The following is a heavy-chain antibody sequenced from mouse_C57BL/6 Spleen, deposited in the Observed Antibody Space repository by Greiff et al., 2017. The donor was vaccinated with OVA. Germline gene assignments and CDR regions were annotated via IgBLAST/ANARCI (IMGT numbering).Heavy chain of an antibody. CDR3: ARPIYYGNPYYAMDY. CDR2: IYPGSGST. J-gene: IGHJ4*01. V-gene: IGHV1-55*01. Sequence: QVQLQQPGAELVKPGASVKMSCKASGYTFTSYWITWVKQRPGQGLEWIGDIYPGSGSTNYNEKFKSKATLTVDTSSSTAYMQLSSLTSEDSAVYYCARPIYYGNPYYAMDYWGQGTSVTVSS. D-gene: IGHD2-1*01. CDR1: GYTFTSYW.